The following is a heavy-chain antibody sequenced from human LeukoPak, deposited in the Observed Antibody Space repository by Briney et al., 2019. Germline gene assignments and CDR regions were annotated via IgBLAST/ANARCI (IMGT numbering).Heavy chain of an antibody. CDR2: IRNKANSYTT. Sequence: PGGSLRLSCAASGFTFIDHYMDWVRQAPGKGLEWIGRIRNKANSYTTEYAASVKGRFTVSRDDSKNSLFLQMNSLESEDTAVYDCARRNSVTQGLDNWGQGTLVTVSS. CDR1: GFTFIDHY. J-gene: IGHJ4*02. D-gene: IGHD5/OR15-5a*01. CDR3: ARRNSVTQGLDN. V-gene: IGHV3-72*01.